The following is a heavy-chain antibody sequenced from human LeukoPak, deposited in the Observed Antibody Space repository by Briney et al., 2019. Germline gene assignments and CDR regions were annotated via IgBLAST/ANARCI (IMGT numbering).Heavy chain of an antibody. CDR2: FDPEHGKT. J-gene: IGHJ3*01. CDR1: KYTLTELS. D-gene: IGHD1-26*01. V-gene: IGHV1-24*01. CDR3: ATEDFDGIVGPIDSFDV. Sequence: ASVKVSCKVSKYTLTELSMHWVRQAPGKGLEWMGGFDPEHGKTVYAQTLQGRVTMTEDTSTGTAYMELRSLRSEDTAVYYCATEDFDGIVGPIDSFDVWGQGTMVTVSS.